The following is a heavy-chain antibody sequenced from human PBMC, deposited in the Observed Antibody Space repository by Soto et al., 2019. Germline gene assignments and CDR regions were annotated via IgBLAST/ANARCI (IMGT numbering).Heavy chain of an antibody. CDR3: AKNSAATIRVGYDY. V-gene: IGHV3-23*01. Sequence: GGSLRLSCAASGFTFSSYPLSWVRLAPGQGLEWVSGIVASGGITYYADSVKGRFTISRDNSKNTLYLQMNSLRAEDTAVYYCAKNSAATIRVGYDYWGQGTLVTVSS. J-gene: IGHJ4*02. CDR2: IVASGGIT. CDR1: GFTFSSYP. D-gene: IGHD5-12*01.